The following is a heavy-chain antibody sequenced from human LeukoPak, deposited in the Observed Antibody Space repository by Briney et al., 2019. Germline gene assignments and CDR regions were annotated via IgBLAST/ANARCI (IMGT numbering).Heavy chain of an antibody. CDR1: GYTFTSYA. V-gene: IGHV1-3*01. CDR3: ARDTGQNYFDY. J-gene: IGHJ4*02. CDR2: INAGNSNT. Sequence: ASVKVSCKASGYTFTSYAMHWVRQAPGQRLEWMGWINAGNSNTKYSQKFQGRVTITRDTSASTAYMELSSLRSEDTAVYYCARDTGQNYFDYWGQGTLVTVSS. D-gene: IGHD1-14*01.